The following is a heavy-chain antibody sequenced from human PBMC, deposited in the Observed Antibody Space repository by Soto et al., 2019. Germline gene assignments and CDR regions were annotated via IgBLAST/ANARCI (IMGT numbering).Heavy chain of an antibody. D-gene: IGHD2-15*01. V-gene: IGHV3-30-3*01. CDR3: ARDRVVVVVAATYGMDV. J-gene: IGHJ6*02. CDR1: GFTFSSYA. CDR2: ISYDGSNK. Sequence: PGGSLRLSCAASGFTFSSYAMHWVRQAPGKGLEWVAVISYDGSNKYYADSVKGRFTISRDNSKNTLYLQMNSLRAEDTAVYYCARDRVVVVVAATYGMDVWGQGTTVTVSS.